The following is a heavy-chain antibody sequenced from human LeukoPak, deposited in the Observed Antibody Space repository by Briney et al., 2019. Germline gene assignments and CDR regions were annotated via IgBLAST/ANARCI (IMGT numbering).Heavy chain of an antibody. D-gene: IGHD6-6*01. CDR3: AVIAARGPYFDY. CDR2: INPSGGST. J-gene: IGHJ4*02. Sequence: GASVKVSCKASGYTFTSYYMHWVRQAPGQGLEWMGIINPSGGSTSYAQKFQGRVTMTRDMPTSTVYMELSSLRSEDTAVYYCAVIAARGPYFDYWGQGTLVTVSS. V-gene: IGHV1-46*01. CDR1: GYTFTSYY.